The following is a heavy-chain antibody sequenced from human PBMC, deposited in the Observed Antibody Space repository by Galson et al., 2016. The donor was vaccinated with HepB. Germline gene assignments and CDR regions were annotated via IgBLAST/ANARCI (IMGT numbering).Heavy chain of an antibody. Sequence: SVKVSCKASGYTFTTYGISWVRQAPGQGLEWMGRIYNGNTNYAQKFQGRVTMTTDTSTSTAYMELRSLRSDDTAVYYCARGGAVTGLPMDYWGQGTLVIVSS. CDR2: IYNGNT. CDR3: ARGGAVTGLPMDY. V-gene: IGHV1-18*01. D-gene: IGHD3-16*01. J-gene: IGHJ4*02. CDR1: GYTFTTYG.